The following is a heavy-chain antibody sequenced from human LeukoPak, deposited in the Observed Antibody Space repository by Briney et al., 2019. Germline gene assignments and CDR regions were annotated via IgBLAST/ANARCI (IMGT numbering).Heavy chain of an antibody. Sequence: TSETLSLTCTVSGGSISSSSYYWGWIRQPPGKGLEWIGSIYYSGSTYYNPSLKSRVTISVDTSKNQFSLKLSSVTAADTAVYYCARRAKRYGTAMVYFDYWGQGTLVTVSS. J-gene: IGHJ4*02. CDR3: ARRAKRYGTAMVYFDY. V-gene: IGHV4-39*01. CDR2: IYYSGST. CDR1: GGSISSSSYY. D-gene: IGHD5-18*01.